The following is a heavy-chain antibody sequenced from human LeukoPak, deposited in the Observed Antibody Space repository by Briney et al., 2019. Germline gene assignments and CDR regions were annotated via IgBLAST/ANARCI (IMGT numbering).Heavy chain of an antibody. J-gene: IGHJ5*02. D-gene: IGHD3-22*01. CDR3: ARFAYDSSGYYPNWFDP. CDR1: GFTFGDYA. V-gene: IGHV3-7*01. CDR2: IKQDGSEK. Sequence: PGGSLRLSCRASGFTFGDYAMSWFRQAPGKGLEWVANIKQDGSEKYYVDSVKGRFTISRDNAKNSLYLQMNSLRAEDTAVYYCARFAYDSSGYYPNWFDPWGQGTLVTVSS.